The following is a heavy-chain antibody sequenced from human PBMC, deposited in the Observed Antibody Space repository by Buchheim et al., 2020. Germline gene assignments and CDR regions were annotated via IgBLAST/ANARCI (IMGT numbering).Heavy chain of an antibody. CDR1: GYPFTSYF. D-gene: IGHD6-19*01. CDR2: INPGGDTT. J-gene: IGHJ4*02. CDR3: ARGSVAGTSPLGY. Sequence: QVQLVQSGAEVKKPGASVKVSCKASGYPFTSYFMHWVRQAPGQGLEWVGVINPGGDTTSYAQKLQGRVTVTRDTSTSTVYMEVSSLKSEDTALYYCARGSVAGTSPLGYWGQGTL. V-gene: IGHV1-46*01.